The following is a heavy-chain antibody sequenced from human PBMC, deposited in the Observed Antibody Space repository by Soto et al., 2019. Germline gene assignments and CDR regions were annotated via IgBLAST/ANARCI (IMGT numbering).Heavy chain of an antibody. V-gene: IGHV5-10-1*01. D-gene: IGHD3-22*01. Sequence: GESLKISCKGSGYSFAGYWITWVRQKPGKGLEWMGRIDPSDSQTYYSPSFRGHVTTSVTKSITTVFLQWSSLRASDTAMYYCARQIYDSDTGPNFQYYFDSWGQGTPVTVSS. J-gene: IGHJ4*02. CDR1: GYSFAGYW. CDR3: ARQIYDSDTGPNFQYYFDS. CDR2: IDPSDSQT.